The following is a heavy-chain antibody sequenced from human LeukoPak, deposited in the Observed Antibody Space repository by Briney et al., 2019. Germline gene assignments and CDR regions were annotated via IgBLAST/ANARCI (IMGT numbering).Heavy chain of an antibody. CDR2: ITSGSGTI. D-gene: IGHD7-27*01. CDR3: ARSRARPGLFAY. J-gene: IGHJ4*02. CDR1: GFTFSSYS. V-gene: IGHV3-48*02. Sequence: GGSLRLSCAASGFTFSSYSMNWVRQAPGKGLEWVSYITSGSGTIYYADSVKGRFTISRDNGRNSLYLQMNSLRDEDTAVYYCARSRARPGLFAYWGQGTLVTVSS.